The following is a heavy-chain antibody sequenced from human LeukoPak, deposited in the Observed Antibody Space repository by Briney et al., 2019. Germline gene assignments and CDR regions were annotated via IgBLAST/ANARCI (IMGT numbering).Heavy chain of an antibody. J-gene: IGHJ3*02. V-gene: IGHV3-21*01. Sequence: GSLRLSCAGSGFPFSNYNMNWVRQAPGKGLEWVSSISSSSSYIYYADSVKGRFTISRDNAKNSLYLQMNSLRAEDTAVYYCARVFVTTADDAFDIWGQGTMVTVSS. CDR3: ARVFVTTADDAFDI. D-gene: IGHD4-17*01. CDR1: GFPFSNYN. CDR2: ISSSSSYI.